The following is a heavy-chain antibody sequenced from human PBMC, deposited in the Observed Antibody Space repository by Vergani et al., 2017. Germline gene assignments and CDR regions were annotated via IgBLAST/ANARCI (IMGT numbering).Heavy chain of an antibody. V-gene: IGHV3-21*01. CDR2: ISSSSSYR. CDR1: GFTFNSSG. J-gene: IGHJ6*02. CDR3: ARLITIASYGMDV. Sequence: VQLVESGGGVVQPVGSLRLSCAASGFTFNSSGMHWVRQAPWKGLEWVSSISSSSSYRYYADSVKGRLTISRDNAKNSLYLQMNSLRAEDTAVYYCARLITIASYGMDVWGQGTTVTVSS. D-gene: IGHD3-9*01.